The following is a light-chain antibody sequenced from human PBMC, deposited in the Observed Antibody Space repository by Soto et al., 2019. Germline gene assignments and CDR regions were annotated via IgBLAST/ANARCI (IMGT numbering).Light chain of an antibody. J-gene: IGKJ1*01. CDR2: GAS. Sequence: EIVMTQSPATLAVSPGERATLSCRASQSVRINLAWYQQKNGQAPRLLVYGASTRPSGIPDRFSGSGSGTEFTLIISSLQSEDFAVYYCQEYSKWPSRTFGPGTKVEIK. V-gene: IGKV3-15*01. CDR3: QEYSKWPSRT. CDR1: QSVRIN.